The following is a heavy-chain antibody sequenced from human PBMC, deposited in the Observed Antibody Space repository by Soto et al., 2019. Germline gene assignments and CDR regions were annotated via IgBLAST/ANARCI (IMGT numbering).Heavy chain of an antibody. J-gene: IGHJ4*02. V-gene: IGHV4-39*01. Sequence: NPSETLSLTCTVSGGSISSSSYYWGWIRQPPGKGLEWIGSIYYSGSTYYNPSLKSRVTISVDTSKNQFSLKLSSVTAADTAVYYCASRGYSYGYGDYWGQGTLVTVSS. CDR3: ASRGYSYGYGDY. CDR2: IYYSGST. D-gene: IGHD5-18*01. CDR1: GGSISSSSYY.